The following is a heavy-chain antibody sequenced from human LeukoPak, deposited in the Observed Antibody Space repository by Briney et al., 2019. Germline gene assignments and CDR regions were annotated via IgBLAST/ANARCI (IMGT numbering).Heavy chain of an antibody. D-gene: IGHD3-3*01. Sequence: SETLSLTCTVSGGSISSYYWSWIRQPPGRGLEWIVYIYYSGSTNYNPSLKSRVTISVDTSKNQFSLKLSSVTAADTAVYFCARGWSGYYYYYGMDVRGQGTTVTVSS. V-gene: IGHV4-59*01. CDR3: ARGWSGYYYYYGMDV. J-gene: IGHJ6*02. CDR2: IYYSGST. CDR1: GGSISSYY.